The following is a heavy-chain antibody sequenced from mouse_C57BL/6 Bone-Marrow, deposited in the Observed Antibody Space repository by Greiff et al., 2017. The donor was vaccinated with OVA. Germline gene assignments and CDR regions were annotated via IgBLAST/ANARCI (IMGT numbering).Heavy chain of an antibody. J-gene: IGHJ2*01. V-gene: IGHV5-4*01. CDR3: ARDSMRYFDY. CDR1: GFTFSSYA. CDR2: ISDGGSYT. Sequence: EVKLVEPGGGLVKPGGSLKLSCAASGFTFSSYAMSWVRQTPEQRLEWVATISDGGSYTYYPDNVKGRVTISRDNAKNTLYLQMSNLKSEDTAMYYCARDSMRYFDYWGQGTTLTVSS. D-gene: IGHD2-10*02.